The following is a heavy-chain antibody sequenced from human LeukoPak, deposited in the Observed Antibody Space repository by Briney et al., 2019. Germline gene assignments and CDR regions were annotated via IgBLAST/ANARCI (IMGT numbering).Heavy chain of an antibody. Sequence: GGSLRLSCAASGFTFRSYGMHWVRQAPGKGLEWVAFIRYDGSDNDYVDSVKGRFTISRDNSKNTLYLQMNSLRAEDTAVYYCAKDRDKGNYYFDYWGQGTLVTVSS. CDR1: GFTFRSYG. V-gene: IGHV3-30*02. D-gene: IGHD1-7*01. J-gene: IGHJ4*02. CDR3: AKDRDKGNYYFDY. CDR2: IRYDGSDN.